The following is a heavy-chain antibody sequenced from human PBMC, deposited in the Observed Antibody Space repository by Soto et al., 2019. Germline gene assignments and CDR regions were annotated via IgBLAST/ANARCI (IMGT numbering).Heavy chain of an antibody. D-gene: IGHD6-19*01. CDR3: AKDIGYSSGPQKRFDY. CDR2: ISRNSGSI. J-gene: IGHJ4*02. V-gene: IGHV3-9*01. Sequence: PGGSLRLSCAASGFTFGDYAMHWVRQAPGKGLEWVSGISRNSGSIGYADSVKGRFTISRDNAKNSLYLQMNSLRAEDTALYYCAKDIGYSSGPQKRFDYWGQGTLVTVSS. CDR1: GFTFGDYA.